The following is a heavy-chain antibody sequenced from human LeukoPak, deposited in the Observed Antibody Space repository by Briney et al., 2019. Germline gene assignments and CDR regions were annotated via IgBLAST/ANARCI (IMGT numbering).Heavy chain of an antibody. V-gene: IGHV3-23*01. J-gene: IGHJ2*01. D-gene: IGHD2-15*01. Sequence: GGSLRLSCAASGFTFSSYAMSWVRQAPGKGLEWVSAISGSGGNTYYADSVKGRFTISRDNSKNTLYLQMNSLRAEDTAVYYCAKGEVVGKGWYFDLWGRGTLVTVSS. CDR1: GFTFSSYA. CDR2: ISGSGGNT. CDR3: AKGEVVGKGWYFDL.